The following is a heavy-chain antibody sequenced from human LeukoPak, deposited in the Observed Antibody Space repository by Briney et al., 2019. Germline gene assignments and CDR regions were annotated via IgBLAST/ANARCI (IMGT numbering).Heavy chain of an antibody. Sequence: GGSLRLSCAASGFTFSSYDMHWVRQATGKGLEWVSAISATGDTYYLDSVKGRFTISRENAKNSLYLQMNSLRAGDTAVYYCVALGDRIYWGQGALVTVSS. CDR3: VALGDRIY. CDR2: ISATGDT. V-gene: IGHV3-13*01. CDR1: GFTFSSYD. J-gene: IGHJ4*02. D-gene: IGHD2-21*02.